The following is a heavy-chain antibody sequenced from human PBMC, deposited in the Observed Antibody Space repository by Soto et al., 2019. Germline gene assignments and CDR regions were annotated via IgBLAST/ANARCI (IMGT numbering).Heavy chain of an antibody. J-gene: IGHJ5*02. D-gene: IGHD3-22*01. CDR1: GGSISNNIYY. CDR3: ARVLPPMIVVVTRGFRWFDP. Sequence: SETLSLTCTVSGGSISNNIYYWGWVRQPPGKGLEWIGEINHSGSTNYNPSLKSRVTISVDTSKNQFSLKLSSVTAADTAVYYCARVLPPMIVVVTRGFRWFDPWGQGTLVTVSS. V-gene: IGHV4-39*07. CDR2: INHSGST.